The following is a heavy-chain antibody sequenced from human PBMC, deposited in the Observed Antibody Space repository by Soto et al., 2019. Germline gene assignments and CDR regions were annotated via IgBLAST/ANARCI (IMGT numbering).Heavy chain of an antibody. CDR1: GGPISNYV. CDR2: LSYSGST. CDR3: ARDHPGSSHFDY. Sequence: SETLSLTCTVSGGPISNYVWSWIRQPPGKGLEWIAYLSYSGSTNYNPSLKSRVNVSLGTSKNQFFMKLNSVTAADTAVYYCARDHPGSSHFDYWGQGTLVTAPQ. J-gene: IGHJ4*02. V-gene: IGHV4-59*01.